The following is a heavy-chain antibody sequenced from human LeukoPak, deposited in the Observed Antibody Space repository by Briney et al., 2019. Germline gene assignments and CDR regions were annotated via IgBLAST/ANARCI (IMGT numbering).Heavy chain of an antibody. Sequence: PSETLSLTCTVSRGSVRSYYWNWIRQPPGKGLEWVGYIHYSGNTKYNSSLKSRATTSVDTSKNQFSLKLSSVTAADTAVYYCARWYSSGWAFDYWGQGTLVTVSS. CDR3: ARWYSSGWAFDY. V-gene: IGHV4-59*08. CDR2: IHYSGNT. D-gene: IGHD6-19*01. J-gene: IGHJ4*02. CDR1: RGSVRSYY.